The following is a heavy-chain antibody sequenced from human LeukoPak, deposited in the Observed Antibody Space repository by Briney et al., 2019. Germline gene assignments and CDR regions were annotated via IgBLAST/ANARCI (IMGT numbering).Heavy chain of an antibody. V-gene: IGHV1-2*02. Sequence: ASVKVSCKASGYTFTGYYMHWVRQAPGQGLEWMGWINPNSGGTNYAQKFQGRVTMTRDTSISTAYMELSRLRSDDTAVYYWARDGGLGEYCSGGGGYDYGGQEPRVTVPS. J-gene: IGHJ4*02. CDR2: INPNSGGT. CDR3: ARDGGLGEYCSGGGGYDY. D-gene: IGHD2-15*01. CDR1: GYTFTGYY.